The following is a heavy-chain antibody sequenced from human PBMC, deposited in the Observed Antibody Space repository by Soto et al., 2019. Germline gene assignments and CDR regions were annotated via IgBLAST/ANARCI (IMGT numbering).Heavy chain of an antibody. CDR1: GFTFSSYG. V-gene: IGHV3-33*01. CDR3: AREGSRYYDADWYFDL. CDR2: IWYDGSNK. Sequence: QVQLVESGGGVVQPGRSLRLSCAASGFTFSSYGMHWVRQAPGKGLEWVAVIWYDGSNKYYADSVKGRFTISRDNSKNPLYLQMNSLRAEDTAVYYCAREGSRYYDADWYFDLWGRGTLVTVSS. J-gene: IGHJ2*01. D-gene: IGHD3-22*01.